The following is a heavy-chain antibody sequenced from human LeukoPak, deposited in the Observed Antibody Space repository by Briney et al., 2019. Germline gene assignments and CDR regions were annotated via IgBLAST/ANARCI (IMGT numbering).Heavy chain of an antibody. CDR1: GFTFSTYG. CDR3: AKEITPYYFYGMDV. Sequence: GGSLRLSCAASGFTFSTYGTHWVRQAPGKGLEWVAVMSYDGSNKYYADSVKGRFTISRDNSKSTLYLQMNSLRAEDTAEYYCAKEITPYYFYGMDVWGKGTTVTVSS. V-gene: IGHV3-30*18. CDR2: MSYDGSNK. J-gene: IGHJ6*04. D-gene: IGHD4-23*01.